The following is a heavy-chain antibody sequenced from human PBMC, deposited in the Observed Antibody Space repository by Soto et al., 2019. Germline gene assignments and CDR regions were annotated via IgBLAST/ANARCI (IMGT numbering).Heavy chain of an antibody. J-gene: IGHJ5*01. D-gene: IGHD6-19*01. Sequence: PGGSLRLSCAASGFTFSSYSMNWVRQAPGKGLEWVSSISSSSYIYYADSVKGRFTISRDNAKNSLYLQMNSLRAEDTAVYYCARVKRSSSGWYDCWGQGTLVTVSS. V-gene: IGHV3-21*01. CDR1: GFTFSSYS. CDR3: ARVKRSSSGWYDC. CDR2: ISSSSYI.